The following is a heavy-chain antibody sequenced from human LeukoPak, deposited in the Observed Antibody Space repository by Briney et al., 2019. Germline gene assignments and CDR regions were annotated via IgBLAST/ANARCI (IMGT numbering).Heavy chain of an antibody. CDR3: AKDGNSEHFDY. CDR1: GFIFDDYT. V-gene: IGHV3-43*02. D-gene: IGHD4-23*01. J-gene: IGHJ4*02. CDR2: ISGDGGST. Sequence: GGCLRLSCAASGFIFDDYTMHWVRQAPGKGLEWVSLISGDGGSTYYADSVKGRFTISRDNSKNSLYLQMNSLRTEDTALYYCAKDGNSEHFDYWGQGTLVTVSS.